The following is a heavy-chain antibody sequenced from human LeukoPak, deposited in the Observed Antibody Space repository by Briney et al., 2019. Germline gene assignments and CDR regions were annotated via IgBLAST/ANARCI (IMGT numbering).Heavy chain of an antibody. V-gene: IGHV4-39*07. Sequence: SETLSLTCTVSGGSISSSSYYWGWIRQPPGKGLEWIGSIYYSGSTYYSPSLKSRVTISVDTSKNQFSLKLSSVTAADTAVYYCARNLLRFLALAYWGQGTLV. CDR3: ARNLLRFLALAY. D-gene: IGHD3-3*01. CDR1: GGSISSSSYY. CDR2: IYYSGST. J-gene: IGHJ4*02.